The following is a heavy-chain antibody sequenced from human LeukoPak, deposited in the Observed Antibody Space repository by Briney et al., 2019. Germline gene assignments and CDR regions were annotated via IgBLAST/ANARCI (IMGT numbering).Heavy chain of an antibody. CDR3: ASGGRYRYCSGGSCYSN. CDR2: IYTGGST. D-gene: IGHD2-15*01. CDR1: GGSISSYY. V-gene: IGHV4-4*07. Sequence: PSETLSLTCTVSGGSISSYYWSWIRQPAGKGLEWIGRIYTGGSTNYNPSLKSRVTMSVDTSKNQFSLKLSSVTAADTAVYYCASGGRYRYCSGGSCYSNWGQGTLVTVSS. J-gene: IGHJ4*02.